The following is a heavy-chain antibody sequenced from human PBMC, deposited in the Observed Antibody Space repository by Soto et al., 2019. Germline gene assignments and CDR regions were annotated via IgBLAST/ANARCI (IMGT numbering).Heavy chain of an antibody. CDR2: INSDGSST. CDR1: GFTFSSSW. CDR3: ARCSGGSCYSGWFDP. Sequence: EVQLVESGGGLVQPGGSLRLSCAASGFTFSSSWMHWVRQAPGKGLVWVSRINSDGSSTSYADSVKGRFTISRDNAKNTLYLQMNSLRAEDTAVYYCARCSGGSCYSGWFDPWGQGTLDTVSS. D-gene: IGHD2-15*01. J-gene: IGHJ5*02. V-gene: IGHV3-74*01.